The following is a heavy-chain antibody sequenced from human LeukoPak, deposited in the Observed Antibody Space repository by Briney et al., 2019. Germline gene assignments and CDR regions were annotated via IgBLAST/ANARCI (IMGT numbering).Heavy chain of an antibody. CDR2: IYHSGST. CDR1: GDSISSGYY. J-gene: IGHJ5*02. Sequence: PSETLSLTCTVSGDSISSGYYWGWIRQPPGKGLEWIGSIYHSGSTYYNPSLKSRVTISVDTSKNQFSLKLSSVTAADTAVYYCARGHTANWFDPWGQGTLVTVSS. CDR3: ARGHTANWFDP. V-gene: IGHV4-38-2*02.